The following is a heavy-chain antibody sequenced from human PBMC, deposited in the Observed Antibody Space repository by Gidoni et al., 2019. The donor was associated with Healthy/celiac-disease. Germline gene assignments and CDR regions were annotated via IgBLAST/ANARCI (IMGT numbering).Heavy chain of an antibody. Sequence: EVQLVESGGGLVKPGGSLRLSCAASGFTFSNAWMSWVRQDPGKGLEWVGRIKSKTDGGTTDYAAPVKGRFTISRDDSKNTLYLQMNSLKTEDTAVYYCTTDAYYDFWSGYYPDFDYWGQGTLVTVSS. CDR1: GFTFSNAW. CDR3: TTDAYYDFWSGYYPDFDY. CDR2: IKSKTDGGTT. V-gene: IGHV3-15*01. J-gene: IGHJ4*02. D-gene: IGHD3-3*01.